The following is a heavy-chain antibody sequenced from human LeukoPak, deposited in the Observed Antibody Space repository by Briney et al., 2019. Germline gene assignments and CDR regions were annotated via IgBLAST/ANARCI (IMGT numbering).Heavy chain of an antibody. CDR2: INTNTGNP. CDR3: ARDTTYYYDSSGYYLPPAGNRWFDP. V-gene: IGHV7-4-1*02. J-gene: IGHJ5*02. CDR1: GYTFTSYA. Sequence: ASVKVSCKASGYTFTSYAMNWVRQAPGQGLEWMGWINTNTGNPTYAQGFTGRFVFSLDTSVSTAYLQISSLKAEDTAVYYCARDTTYYYDSSGYYLPPAGNRWFDPWGQGTLVTVSS. D-gene: IGHD3-22*01.